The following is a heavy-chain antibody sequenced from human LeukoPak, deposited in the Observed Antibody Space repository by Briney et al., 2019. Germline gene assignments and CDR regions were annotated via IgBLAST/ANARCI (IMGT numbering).Heavy chain of an antibody. CDR3: TRDLDHYNDAFDF. J-gene: IGHJ3*01. Sequence: GGSLRLSCTASGFTFTRYRMNWVRQAPGKGLEWLSSIRSSSNEIYYADSVTGRFTISRDNAKNSVYLQISSLRAEDTAVYYCTRDLDHYNDAFDFWGQGTRVIVSS. D-gene: IGHD1-14*01. CDR1: GFTFTRYR. V-gene: IGHV3-21*01. CDR2: IRSSSNEI.